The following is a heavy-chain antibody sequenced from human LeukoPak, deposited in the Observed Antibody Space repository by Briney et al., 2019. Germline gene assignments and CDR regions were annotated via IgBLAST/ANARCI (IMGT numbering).Heavy chain of an antibody. D-gene: IGHD2-15*01. CDR2: ISGSGGST. CDR1: GFTFSSYA. CDR3: ANADVGYCSCGSCYPGADY. J-gene: IGHJ4*01. V-gene: IGHV3-23*01. Sequence: PGGSLRLSCAASGFTFSSYAMSWVRQAPGKGLEWVSAISGSGGSTYYADSVKGRFTISRDNSKNTLYLQMNSLRAEDTAVYYCANADVGYCSCGSCYPGADYWAHGTLVTV.